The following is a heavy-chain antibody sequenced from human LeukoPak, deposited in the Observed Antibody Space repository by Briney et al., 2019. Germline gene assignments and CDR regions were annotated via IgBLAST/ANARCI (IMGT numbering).Heavy chain of an antibody. V-gene: IGHV3-23*01. J-gene: IGHJ4*02. Sequence: GGSLRLSCAASGFTFSSYAMSWVRQAPGKGLEWVSAISGSGGSTYYADSVKGRFTISRDNSKNTLYLQMNSLRAEDTAVYYCAKDQGRIKLWLQDYWGQGTLVTVSS. D-gene: IGHD5-18*01. CDR3: AKDQGRIKLWLQDY. CDR1: GFTFSSYA. CDR2: ISGSGGST.